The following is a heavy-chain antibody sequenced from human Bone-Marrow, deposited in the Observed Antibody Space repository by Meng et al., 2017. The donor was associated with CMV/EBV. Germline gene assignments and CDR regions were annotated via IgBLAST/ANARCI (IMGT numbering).Heavy chain of an antibody. CDR3: ARDGAFYVLRYYFDY. J-gene: IGHJ4*02. CDR2: ISYDGSNK. V-gene: IGHV3-30-3*01. D-gene: IGHD3-3*01. Sequence: GESLKISCAASGFTFSSYAMHWVRQAPGKGLECVAVISYDGSNKYYADSVKGRFTISRDNSKNTLYLQMNSLRAEDTAVYYCARDGAFYVLRYYFDYWGQGTLVTVSS. CDR1: GFTFSSYA.